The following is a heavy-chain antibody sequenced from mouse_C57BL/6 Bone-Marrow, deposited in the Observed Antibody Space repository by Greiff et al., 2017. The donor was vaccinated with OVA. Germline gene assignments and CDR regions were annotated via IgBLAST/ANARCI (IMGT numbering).Heavy chain of an antibody. V-gene: IGHV1-85*01. D-gene: IGHD2-5*01. CDR2: IYPRDGST. CDR3: ARGGYSNYGEWFAY. Sequence: QVQLQQSGPELVKPGALVKLSCKASGYTFTSYDINWVKQRPGQGLEWIGWIYPRDGSTKYNEKFKGKATLTVDTSSSTAYMELHSLTSEDSAVYFCARGGYSNYGEWFAYWGQGTLVTVSA. J-gene: IGHJ3*01. CDR1: GYTFTSYD.